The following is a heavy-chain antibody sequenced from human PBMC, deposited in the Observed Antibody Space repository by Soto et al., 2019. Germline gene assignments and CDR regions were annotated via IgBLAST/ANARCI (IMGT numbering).Heavy chain of an antibody. D-gene: IGHD6-6*01. V-gene: IGHV3-15*01. CDR2: IKSKTDGGTT. CDR3: TTVFTYSSSPRFDY. Sequence: GGSLRLSCAASGFTFSNAWMSWVRQAPGKGLEGVGRIKSKTDGGTTDSAAPVKGSFTISRDDSKNTLYLQMNSLKTVDTAVCYCTTVFTYSSSPRFDYWGQGTLVTVSS. CDR1: GFTFSNAW. J-gene: IGHJ4*02.